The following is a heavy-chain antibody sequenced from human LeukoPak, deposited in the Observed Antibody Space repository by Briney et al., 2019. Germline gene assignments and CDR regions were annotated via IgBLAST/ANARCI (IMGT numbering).Heavy chain of an antibody. V-gene: IGHV3-33*08. CDR3: ARDSFDYYGSGADY. J-gene: IGHJ4*02. CDR1: GFTVSSNY. CDR2: IWYDGSNK. Sequence: GSLRLSCAASGFTVSSNYMSWVRQAPGKGLEWVAVIWYDGSNKYYADSVKGRFTISRDNSKNTLYLQMNSLRAEDTAVYYCARDSFDYYGSGADYWGQGTLVTVSS. D-gene: IGHD3-10*01.